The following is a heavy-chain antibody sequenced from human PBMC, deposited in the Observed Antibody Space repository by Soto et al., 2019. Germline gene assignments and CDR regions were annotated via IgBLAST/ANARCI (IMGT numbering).Heavy chain of an antibody. Sequence: SLKVSRKDSGYTFTYYHIHWGRQAPGQGLDFMGWINANNGGAGSAQQFQGRVTVTRDTSITTVYMELSNLRSDDTAVYYCAREGGSETLQPSYNWFDTWGQGTLVTVYS. CDR2: INANNGGA. D-gene: IGHD6-25*01. CDR1: GYTFTYYH. V-gene: IGHV1-2*02. CDR3: AREGGSETLQPSYNWFDT. J-gene: IGHJ5*02.